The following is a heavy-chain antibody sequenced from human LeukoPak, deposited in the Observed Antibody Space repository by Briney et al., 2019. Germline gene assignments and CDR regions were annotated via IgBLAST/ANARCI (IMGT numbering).Heavy chain of an antibody. CDR1: GGTFSSYA. D-gene: IGHD1-26*01. CDR2: IIPIFGTA. J-gene: IGHJ3*02. CDR3: ARLVVGAINDAFDI. V-gene: IGHV1-69*13. Sequence: ASVKVSCKASGGTFSSYAISWVRQAPGQGLEWMGGIIPIFGTANYAQKFQGRVTITADESTSTAYMELSSLRSEDTAVYYCARLVVGAINDAFDIWGQGTMVTVSS.